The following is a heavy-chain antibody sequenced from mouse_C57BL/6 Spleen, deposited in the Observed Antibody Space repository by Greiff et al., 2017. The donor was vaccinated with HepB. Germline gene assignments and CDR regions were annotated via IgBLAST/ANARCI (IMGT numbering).Heavy chain of an antibody. CDR2: IHPNSGST. CDR1: GYTFTSYW. D-gene: IGHD1-1*01. V-gene: IGHV1-64*01. J-gene: IGHJ2*01. CDR3: ARAIITAVVGLDD. Sequence: QVQLQQPGAELVKPGASVKLSCKASGYTFTSYWMHWVKQRPGQGLEWIGMIHPNSGSTNYNEKFKGKATLTVDKSSSTAYMQLSSLTSEDSAVYYCARAIITAVVGLDDWGQGTTLTVSS.